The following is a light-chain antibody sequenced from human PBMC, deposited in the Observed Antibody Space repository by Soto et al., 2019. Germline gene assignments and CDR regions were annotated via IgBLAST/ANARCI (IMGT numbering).Light chain of an antibody. Sequence: MTQSPSTLSASVGDRFTITCRASQSINTRLAWYQHRPGQAPRLLIYQTSIRAAGIPARFSASGSGTDFTLTISDVQPEDFALYYCHQRQSWPRTFGQGTKVDIK. V-gene: IGKV3D-15*03. CDR1: QSINTR. CDR3: HQRQSWPRT. J-gene: IGKJ1*01. CDR2: QTS.